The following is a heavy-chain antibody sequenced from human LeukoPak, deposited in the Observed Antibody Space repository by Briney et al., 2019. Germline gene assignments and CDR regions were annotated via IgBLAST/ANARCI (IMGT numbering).Heavy chain of an antibody. Sequence: GGSLGLSCAASGFTFSSYGMHWVSQAPGKGLEWVAVIWYDGSNKYYADSVKGRFTISRDNSKNTLYLQMNSLRAEDTAVYYCARELAARRYFDYWGQGTLVTVSS. CDR1: GFTFSSYG. CDR3: ARELAARRYFDY. J-gene: IGHJ4*02. D-gene: IGHD6-6*01. V-gene: IGHV3-33*01. CDR2: IWYDGSNK.